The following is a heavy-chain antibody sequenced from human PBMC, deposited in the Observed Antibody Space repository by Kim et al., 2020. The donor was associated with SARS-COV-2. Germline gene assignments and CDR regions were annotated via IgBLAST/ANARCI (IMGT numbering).Heavy chain of an antibody. CDR1: GFTFSSYS. V-gene: IGHV3-21*01. D-gene: IGHD5-18*01. J-gene: IGHJ4*02. Sequence: GGSLRLSCAASGFTFSSYSMNWVRQAPGKGLEWVSSISSSSSYIYYADSVKGRFTISRDNAKNSLYLQMNSLRAEDTAVYYCARSGYSYGYYFDYWGQGTLVTVSS. CDR3: ARSGYSYGYYFDY. CDR2: ISSSSSYI.